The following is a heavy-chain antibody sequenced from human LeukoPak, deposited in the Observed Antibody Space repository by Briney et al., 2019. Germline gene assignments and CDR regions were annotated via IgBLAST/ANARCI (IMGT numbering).Heavy chain of an antibody. CDR1: GFTFSSYS. D-gene: IGHD6-19*01. Sequence: AGGSLRLSCAASGFTFSSYSMNWVRQAPGKGLEWVSYISSSSSTIYYADSVEGRFTISRDNAKNSLYLQMNSLRAEDTAVYYCARAVLLQQWLFPSFDYWGQGTLVTVSS. CDR3: ARAVLLQQWLFPSFDY. V-gene: IGHV3-48*01. CDR2: ISSSSSTI. J-gene: IGHJ4*02.